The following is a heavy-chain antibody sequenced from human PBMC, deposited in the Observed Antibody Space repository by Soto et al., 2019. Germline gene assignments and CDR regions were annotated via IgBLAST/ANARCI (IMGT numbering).Heavy chain of an antibody. CDR3: ARDLIRDGGWSQGYYYGMGV. D-gene: IGHD6-19*01. V-gene: IGHV6-1*01. CDR2: TYYRSKWYN. J-gene: IGHJ6*02. Sequence: QVQLQPSGPGLVKPSQTLSLTCAISGDSVSSNSAAWYWIRQSPSRGLEWLGRTYYRSKWYNDSAVSVKSRITINPATSKNQFSLQLNSMTPEDTAVYYCARDLIRDGGWSQGYYYGMGVWGQGTTVTVSS. CDR1: GDSVSSNSAA.